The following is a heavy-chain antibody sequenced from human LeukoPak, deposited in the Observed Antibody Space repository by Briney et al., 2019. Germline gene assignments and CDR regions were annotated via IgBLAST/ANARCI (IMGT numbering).Heavy chain of an antibody. CDR3: ARALFYYGSGSDPTDY. D-gene: IGHD3-10*01. J-gene: IGHJ4*02. CDR2: ISGGGDIT. Sequence: GGSRRLSCAASGFNFANHAMSWVRQTPGKGLEWVSAISGGGDITYYADSVKGRFTISRDNAKNTLYLQMNGLRAEDTAVYYCARALFYYGSGSDPTDYWGQGTLVTVSS. CDR1: GFNFANHA. V-gene: IGHV3-23*01.